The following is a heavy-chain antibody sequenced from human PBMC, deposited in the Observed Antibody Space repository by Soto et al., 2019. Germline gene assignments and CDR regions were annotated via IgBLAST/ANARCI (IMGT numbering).Heavy chain of an antibody. D-gene: IGHD6-13*01. CDR3: ACPGYSSSWYRGYYYGMDV. Sequence: VASVKVSCKASGYTFTSYGISWVRQAPGQGLEWMGWISAYNGNTNYAQKLQGRVTMTTDTSTSTAYMELRSLRSDDTAVYYCACPGYSSSWYRGYYYGMDVWGQGTTVTVSS. J-gene: IGHJ6*02. V-gene: IGHV1-18*01. CDR2: ISAYNGNT. CDR1: GYTFTSYG.